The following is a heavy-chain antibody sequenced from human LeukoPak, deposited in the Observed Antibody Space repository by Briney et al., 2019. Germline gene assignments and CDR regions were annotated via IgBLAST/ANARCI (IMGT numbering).Heavy chain of an antibody. CDR2: ISSSRSYI. V-gene: IGHV3-21*01. CDR3: ARAGAPCFYYYMDV. CDR1: GFTFSSYS. Sequence: GGSLRLSCAASGFTFSSYSMNWVRQAPGKGLEWVSFISSSRSYIYYADSVKGRFTISRDNAKNSLYLQMNSLRAEDTAVYYCARAGAPCFYYYMDVWGKGTTVTVSS. J-gene: IGHJ6*03. D-gene: IGHD2-15*01.